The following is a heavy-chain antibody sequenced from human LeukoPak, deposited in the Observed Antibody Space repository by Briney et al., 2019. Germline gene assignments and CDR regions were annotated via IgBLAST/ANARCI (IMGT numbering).Heavy chain of an antibody. D-gene: IGHD6-19*01. V-gene: IGHV4-59*01. CDR2: IYYSGST. J-gene: IGHJ6*02. CDR1: GGSISSSY. CDR3: ARDFRLSSYYYYGMGV. Sequence: PSETLSLTCTVSGGSISSSYWSWIRQPPGKGLEWIGYIYYSGSTNYNPSLKSRVTISVDTSKKQFSLKLSSVTAADTAVYYCARDFRLSSYYYYGMGVWGQGTTVTVSS.